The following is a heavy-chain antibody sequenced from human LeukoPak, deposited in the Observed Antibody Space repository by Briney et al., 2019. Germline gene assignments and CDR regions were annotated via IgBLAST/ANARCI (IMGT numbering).Heavy chain of an antibody. D-gene: IGHD6-13*01. CDR1: GYTLVRYW. V-gene: IGHV5-10-1*01. J-gene: IGHJ4*02. CDR2: IDPSDSYT. CDR3: ARAKGSTWYDYFAY. Sequence: GEPLKISCKGSGYTLVRYWITWLRQMPGKGRDWIGKIDPSDSYTNYGPSFQGHVTMSVDKSSSTAYLQWSSLSASDSAIYLCARAKGSTWYDYFAYWGQGTLVTVSS.